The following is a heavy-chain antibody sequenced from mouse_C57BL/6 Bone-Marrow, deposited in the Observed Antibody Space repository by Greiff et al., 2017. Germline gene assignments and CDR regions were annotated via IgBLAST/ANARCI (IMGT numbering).Heavy chain of an antibody. Sequence: QVQLQRSGAELVRPGASVTLSCKASGYTFTDYEMHWVKQTPVHGLEWIGAIDPETGGTAYNQKFKGKAILTADKSSSTAYMELRSLTSEDSAVYYCTRGATVVWGQGTLVTVSA. CDR2: IDPETGGT. J-gene: IGHJ3*01. CDR3: TRGATVV. V-gene: IGHV1-15*01. CDR1: GYTFTDYE. D-gene: IGHD1-1*01.